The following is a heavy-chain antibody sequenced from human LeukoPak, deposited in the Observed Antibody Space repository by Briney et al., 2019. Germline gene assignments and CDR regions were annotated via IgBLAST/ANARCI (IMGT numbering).Heavy chain of an antibody. J-gene: IGHJ4*02. D-gene: IGHD3-22*01. CDR1: GGSISSYY. CDR3: ASSADSSGYYY. Sequence: SETLSLTCIVSGGSISSYYWSWIRQPPGKGLEWIGYIYTSGSTNYNPSLKSRVTISVDTSKNQFSLKLSSVTAADTAVYYCASSADSSGYYYWGQGTLVTVSS. V-gene: IGHV4-4*09. CDR2: IYTSGST.